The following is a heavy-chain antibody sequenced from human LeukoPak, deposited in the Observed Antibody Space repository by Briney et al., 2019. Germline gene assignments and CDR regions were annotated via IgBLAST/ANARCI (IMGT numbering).Heavy chain of an antibody. Sequence: SETLSLTCTVSGGSISSYYWSWIRQPPGKGLEWIGYIYYSGSTNYNPSLKSRVAISVDTSKNQFSLKLSSVTAADTAVYYCASLAGDYQGADAFDIWGQGTMVTVSS. J-gene: IGHJ3*02. CDR2: IYYSGST. CDR3: ASLAGDYQGADAFDI. D-gene: IGHD4-17*01. V-gene: IGHV4-59*01. CDR1: GGSISSYY.